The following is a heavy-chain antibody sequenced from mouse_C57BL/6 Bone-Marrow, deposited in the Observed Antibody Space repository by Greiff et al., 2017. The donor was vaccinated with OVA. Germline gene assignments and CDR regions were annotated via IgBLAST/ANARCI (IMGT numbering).Heavy chain of an antibody. V-gene: IGHV1-53*01. J-gene: IGHJ2*01. CDR2: INPSNGGT. CDR1: GYTFTSYW. CDR3: ARRSSGYYFDY. Sequence: QVHVKQPGTELVKPGASVKLSCKASGYTFTSYWMHWVKQRPGQGLEWIGNINPSNGGTNYNEKFKSKATLTVDKSSSTAYMQLSSLTSEDSAVYYCARRSSGYYFDYWGQGTTLTVSS. D-gene: IGHD3-2*02.